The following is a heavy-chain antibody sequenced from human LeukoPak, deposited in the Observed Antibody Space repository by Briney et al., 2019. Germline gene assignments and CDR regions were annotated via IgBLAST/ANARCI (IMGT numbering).Heavy chain of an antibody. CDR1: GFSLRNYG. CDR3: AKDGTGGGCGNDCHFDS. V-gene: IGHV3-30*02. D-gene: IGHD2-21*02. J-gene: IGHJ4*02. CDR2: IWRDEKTK. Sequence: TGGSLRLSCAASGFSLRNYGVHWVRQAPGKGLEWVAFIWRDEKTKHYGDSVKGRFALSRDDSKNTVYLDMSGLRADDSAIYYCAKDGTGGGCGNDCHFDSWGQGTLVTVSS.